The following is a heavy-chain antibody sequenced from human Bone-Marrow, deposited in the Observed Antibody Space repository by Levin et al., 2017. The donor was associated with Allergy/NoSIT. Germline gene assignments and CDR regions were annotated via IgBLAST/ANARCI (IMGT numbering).Heavy chain of an antibody. Sequence: KPSETLSLTCAVSGGSITNTTYHWVWIRQPPGKGLEWIGNIYYSGGAHYTPSLKSRVTLSVDTSKNQFSLKMTSVTATDTAVYYCARQHCSSTRCSTGWGGWFDPWGQGILVTVSS. CDR2: IYYSGGA. D-gene: IGHD2-2*01. CDR3: ARQHCSSTRCSTGWGGWFDP. CDR1: GGSITNTTYH. V-gene: IGHV4-39*01. J-gene: IGHJ5*02.